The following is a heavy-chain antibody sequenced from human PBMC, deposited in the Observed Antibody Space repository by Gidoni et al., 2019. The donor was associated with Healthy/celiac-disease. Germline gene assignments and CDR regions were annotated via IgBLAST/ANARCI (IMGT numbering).Heavy chain of an antibody. CDR1: GFTFSSYA. V-gene: IGHV3-23*04. D-gene: IGHD5-12*01. CDR2: ISGSGGST. CDR3: ASPVEMATEPYRTGY. Sequence: EVQLVESGGGLVQPGGSLRLSCAASGFTFSSYAMSWVRQAPGKGLEWFSAISGSGGSTYYADSVKGRFTISRDNSKNTLYLQMNSLRAEDKAVYYCASPVEMATEPYRTGYWGQGTLVTVSS. J-gene: IGHJ4*02.